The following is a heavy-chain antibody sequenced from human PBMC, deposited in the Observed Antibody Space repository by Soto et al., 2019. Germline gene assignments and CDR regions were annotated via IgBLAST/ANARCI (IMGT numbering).Heavy chain of an antibody. J-gene: IGHJ4*01. V-gene: IGHV4-61*01. CDR1: GGSVSSGSDY. CDR2: IHSHGNT. CDR3: ARHDGFSSGWIFDY. D-gene: IGHD6-19*01. Sequence: PSETLSLTCTVSGGSVSSGSDYWSWLRQPPGKRLEWIGYIHSHGNTYYNPSLKSRVTISVDTSNNQLSLKLRSVTAADTAVYYCARHDGFSSGWIFDYWGHGTLVTVSS.